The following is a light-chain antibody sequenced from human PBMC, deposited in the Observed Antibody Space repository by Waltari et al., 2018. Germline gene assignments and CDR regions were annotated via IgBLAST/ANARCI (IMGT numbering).Light chain of an antibody. Sequence: SWNPQHPGKAPKLRIYEGSKRPSGVSNRVSGSKSGNTASLTISGLQAEDEADYFCCSYAGSSWVFGGGTKLTFL. CDR2: EGS. CDR3: CSYAGSSWV. J-gene: IGLJ3*02. V-gene: IGLV2-23*01.